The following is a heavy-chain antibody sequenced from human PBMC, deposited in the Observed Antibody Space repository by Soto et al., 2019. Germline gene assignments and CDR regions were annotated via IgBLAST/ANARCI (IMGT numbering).Heavy chain of an antibody. D-gene: IGHD1-26*01. CDR3: VRHAHSGSYLDAFDI. CDR2: IYYSGST. CDR1: GGSISRSSFY. J-gene: IGHJ3*02. Sequence: PSETLSLTCTVSGGSISRSSFYWGWIRQPPGKGLEWIASIYYSGSTYYNPSLQSRFTISVDTSRNQFSLELRTVTAAETALYYCVRHAHSGSYLDAFDIWGQGTMVT. V-gene: IGHV4-39*01.